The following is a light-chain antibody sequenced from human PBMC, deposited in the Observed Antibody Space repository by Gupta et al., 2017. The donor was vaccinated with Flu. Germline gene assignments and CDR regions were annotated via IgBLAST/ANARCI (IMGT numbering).Light chain of an antibody. CDR2: TAS. CDR1: QSISNF. V-gene: IGKV1-39*01. Sequence: DIQMTQSPSSLSASVGDRVTITCRASQSISNFLNWYQQKPGKAPKLLIYTASSLQTGVPSRFSGSGYGTDFTLTISSRQPEDFATYYCQQSDSSPSITFGQGTRLEIK. CDR3: QQSDSSPSIT. J-gene: IGKJ5*01.